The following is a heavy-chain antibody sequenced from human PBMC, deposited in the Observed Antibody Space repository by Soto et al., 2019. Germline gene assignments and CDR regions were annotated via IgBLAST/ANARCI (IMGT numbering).Heavy chain of an antibody. J-gene: IGHJ5*02. Sequence: SETLSLTCTVSGGSISSYYWSWIRQPPGKGLEWIGYIYYSGSTNYNPSLKSRVTISVDTSKNQFSLKLSSVTAADTAVYYCALTTMVRGYNWFDPWGQGTLVTVSS. V-gene: IGHV4-59*01. CDR3: ALTTMVRGYNWFDP. CDR2: IYYSGST. D-gene: IGHD3-10*01. CDR1: GGSISSYY.